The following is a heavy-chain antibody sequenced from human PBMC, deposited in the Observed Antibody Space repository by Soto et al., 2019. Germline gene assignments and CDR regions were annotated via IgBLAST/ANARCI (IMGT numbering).Heavy chain of an antibody. CDR2: VSYDGRNK. Sequence: QVQLVVSGGGVVQPGRSLRLSCGGYGFTFSKYAIHWVRQAPGKGLEWVAVVSYDGRNKYYADSVKGRFSISGDNSKNMLFLEMNSLKTEDTAVYYCARGQDDYGDSDVWFDPWGQGTLVSVSS. D-gene: IGHD4-17*01. V-gene: IGHV3-30*04. CDR1: GFTFSKYA. J-gene: IGHJ5*02. CDR3: ARGQDDYGDSDVWFDP.